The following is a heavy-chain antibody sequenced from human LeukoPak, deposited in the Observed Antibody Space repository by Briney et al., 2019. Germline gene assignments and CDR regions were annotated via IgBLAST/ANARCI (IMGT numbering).Heavy chain of an antibody. Sequence: GGSLRLSCAASGFTFSGYSINWVRQAPGKGLEWVSSISTSSGYIYYADSVQGRFTISRDNAKNSLYLQMNSLRAEDTAMYYCARNRGDPSYFDYWGQGILVTVSS. CDR2: ISTSSGYI. J-gene: IGHJ4*02. D-gene: IGHD4-17*01. CDR3: ARNRGDPSYFDY. CDR1: GFTFSGYS. V-gene: IGHV3-21*01.